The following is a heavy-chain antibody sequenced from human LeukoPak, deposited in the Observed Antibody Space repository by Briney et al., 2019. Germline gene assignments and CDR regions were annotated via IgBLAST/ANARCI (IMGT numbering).Heavy chain of an antibody. J-gene: IGHJ4*02. CDR1: GYTFTDYY. D-gene: IGHD3-16*02. CDR3: ARATYDYVWGSYRSLGVDY. Sequence: ASVKVSCKVSGYTFTDYYMHWAQQAPGKGLEWMGWMHPNSGNTGYAQKFQGRVTITRNTSISTAYMELSSLRSEDTAVYYCARATYDYVWGSYRSLGVDYWGQGTLVTVSS. CDR2: MHPNSGNT. V-gene: IGHV1-8*03.